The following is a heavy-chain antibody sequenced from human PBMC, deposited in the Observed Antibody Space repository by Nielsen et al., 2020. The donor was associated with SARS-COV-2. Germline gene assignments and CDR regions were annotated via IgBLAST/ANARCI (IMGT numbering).Heavy chain of an antibody. J-gene: IGHJ1*01. Sequence: ASVKVSCKASGYTFTSYDINWVRQATGQGLEWMGWMNPNSGNTGYAQKFQGRVTITADKSTSTAYMDLSRLRSDDTAVYYCARDRVLTGWGQGTLVTVSS. CDR2: MNPNSGNT. D-gene: IGHD6-13*01. CDR3: ARDRVLTG. CDR1: GYTFTSYD. V-gene: IGHV1-8*01.